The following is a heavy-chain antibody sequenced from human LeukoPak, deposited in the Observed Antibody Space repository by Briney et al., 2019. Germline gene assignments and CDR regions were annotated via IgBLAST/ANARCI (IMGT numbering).Heavy chain of an antibody. CDR2: INCSSAVL. J-gene: IGHJ4*02. V-gene: IGHV3-9*01. CDR3: AKDRAAGLSYFDD. CDR1: GFTFEDYA. Sequence: GGSLRLSCEASGFTFEDYAMHWVRQAPGRGLEWVSGINCSSAVLGYADSVKGQFTISRDDSKNSLYLQMNSLRTEDTAVYYCAKDRAAGLSYFDDWGQGTLVTVSS. D-gene: IGHD6-13*01.